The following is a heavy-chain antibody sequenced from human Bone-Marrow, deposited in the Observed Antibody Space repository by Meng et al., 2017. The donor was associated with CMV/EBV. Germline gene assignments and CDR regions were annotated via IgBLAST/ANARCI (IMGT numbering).Heavy chain of an antibody. J-gene: IGHJ6*02. CDR1: GFTFSSYE. CDR3: ARDVSPRSSAYFAIYYFYALDV. CDR2: ISSSGTYI. Sequence: GESLKISCAVSGFTFSSYEMNWVRQAPGKGLEWVSSISSSGTYIYYADSVKGRFTISRDNAQNSLYLQMNSLRAEDTAVYYCARDVSPRSSAYFAIYYFYALDVWGQGTTVTVSS. D-gene: IGHD2-21*01. V-gene: IGHV3-21*01.